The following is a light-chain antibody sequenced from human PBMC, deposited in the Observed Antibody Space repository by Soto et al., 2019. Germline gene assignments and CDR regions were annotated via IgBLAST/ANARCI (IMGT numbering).Light chain of an antibody. J-gene: IGLJ3*02. V-gene: IGLV2-14*01. CDR3: SSYTSSSTHWV. Sequence: QSALTQPASVSGSPGQSITISCTGNSSDVGGYNYVSWYQQHPGKAPKLMIYDVSNRPSGVSNRFSGSKSGNTASLTISGLQAEDEADYYCSSYTSSSTHWVFGGGTQLTVL. CDR1: SSDVGGYNY. CDR2: DVS.